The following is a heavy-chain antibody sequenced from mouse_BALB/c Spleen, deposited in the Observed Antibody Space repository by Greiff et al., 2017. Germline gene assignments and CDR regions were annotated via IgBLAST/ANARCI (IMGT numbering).Heavy chain of an antibody. D-gene: IGHD4-1*02. CDR1: GYSITSGYY. CDR2: ISYDGSN. Sequence: EVQLQESGPGLVKPSQSLSLTCSVTGYSITSGYYWNWIRQFPGNKLEWMGYISYDGSNNYNPSLKNRISITRDTSKNQFFLKLNSVTTEDTATYYCANLSTGTRAWFAYWGQGTLVTVSA. CDR3: ANLSTGTRAWFAY. V-gene: IGHV3-6*02. J-gene: IGHJ3*01.